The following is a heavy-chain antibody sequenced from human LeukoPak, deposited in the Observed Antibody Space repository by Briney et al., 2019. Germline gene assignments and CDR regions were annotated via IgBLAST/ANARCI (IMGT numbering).Heavy chain of an antibody. CDR1: GFSFRTST. J-gene: IGHJ4*02. V-gene: IGHV3-21*01. Sequence: GGSLRLSCVASGFSFRTSTMNWVRQAPGKGLEWVSSIGSTSSDKYYIESVRGRFTISRDNAEKSLFLEMNSLTADDTAMYYCVNGDQRESWGPGTRVTVSS. D-gene: IGHD4-17*01. CDR2: IGSTSSDK. CDR3: VNGDQRES.